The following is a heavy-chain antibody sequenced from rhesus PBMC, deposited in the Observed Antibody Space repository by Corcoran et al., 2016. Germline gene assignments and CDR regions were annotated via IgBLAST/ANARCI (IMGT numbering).Heavy chain of an antibody. V-gene: IGHV3-178*01. J-gene: IGHJ4*01. CDR3: ARDYGSLFDY. Sequence: EVQLVESGGGLAKPGGSLRLSCAASGFTFSDYYMDWVRHAPGKGLERVSRNSNGGGSTWYAVYVKGRFTSSRENAKNTLYFQMNSLGAEDTAVYYCARDYGSLFDYWGQGVLVTVSS. CDR1: GFTFSDYY. CDR2: NSNGGGST. D-gene: IGHD4-29*01.